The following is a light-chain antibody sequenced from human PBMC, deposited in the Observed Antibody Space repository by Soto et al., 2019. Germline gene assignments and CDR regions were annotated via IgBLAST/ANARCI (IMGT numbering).Light chain of an antibody. Sequence: DIQVTRSPPSLSASVGDRVTITCRASRDIDNSLAWYQQVPGKAPKLLIYAASTLQSGVPSRFRGSGSGTSFILTITSLQPEDVATYYCQKYNKAPWIFGQGTKVDIK. CDR3: QKYNKAPWI. CDR2: AAS. V-gene: IGKV1-27*01. J-gene: IGKJ1*01. CDR1: RDIDNS.